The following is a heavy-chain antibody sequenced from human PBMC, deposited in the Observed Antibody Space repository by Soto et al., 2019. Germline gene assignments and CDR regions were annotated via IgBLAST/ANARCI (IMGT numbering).Heavy chain of an antibody. J-gene: IGHJ4*02. Sequence: QVQLVQSGAEVKKPGASVKVSCKASGYTFTSYGISWVRQAPGQGLEWMGWINPYNGNTKCAQKLQGRVTMTTNTSTRTAHMELRSLRSDDTDVYHCARDLGGFPDSWGQGTLVTVSS. CDR3: ARDLGGFPDS. CDR1: GYTFTSYG. D-gene: IGHD5-12*01. V-gene: IGHV1-18*01. CDR2: INPYNGNT.